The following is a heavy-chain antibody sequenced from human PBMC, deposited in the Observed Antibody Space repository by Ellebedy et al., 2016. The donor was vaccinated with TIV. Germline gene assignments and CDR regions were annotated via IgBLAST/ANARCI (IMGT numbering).Heavy chain of an antibody. CDR3: ARIRSTRPNIAARLVWFDP. Sequence: SGPTLVKPTETLTLTCTVSGLSLSNARMAVSWIRQPPGKALEWLAHIFSNDEKSYNTSLKSRLTISKDTSKSQVVLTMTNVDPVDTATYYSARIRSTRPNIAARLVWFDPWGQGTLVTVSS. CDR1: GLSLSNARMA. D-gene: IGHD6-6*01. J-gene: IGHJ5*02. CDR2: IFSNDEK. V-gene: IGHV2-26*01.